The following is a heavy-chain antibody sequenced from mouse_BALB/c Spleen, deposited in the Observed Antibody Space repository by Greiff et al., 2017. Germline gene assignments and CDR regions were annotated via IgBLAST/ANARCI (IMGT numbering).Heavy chain of an antibody. D-gene: IGHD2-1*01. V-gene: IGHV14-3*02. Sequence: VQLKQSGAELVKPGASVKLSCTASGFNIKDTYMHWVKQRPEQGLEWIGRIDPANGNTKYDPKFQGKATITADTSSNTAYLQLSSLTSEDTAVYYCALIYYGNYVGVDYWGQGTSVTVSS. CDR1: GFNIKDTY. CDR3: ALIYYGNYVGVDY. CDR2: IDPANGNT. J-gene: IGHJ4*01.